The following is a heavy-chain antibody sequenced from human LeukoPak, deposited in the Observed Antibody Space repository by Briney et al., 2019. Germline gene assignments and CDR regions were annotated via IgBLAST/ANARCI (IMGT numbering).Heavy chain of an antibody. CDR2: ISSSSGTI. D-gene: IGHD3-10*02. J-gene: IGHJ6*02. CDR1: GFTFSNYA. Sequence: GGSLRLSCTASGFTFSNYAMKWVRQAPGKGLEWVSYISSSSGTIYYADSVKGRFTVSRANAKNSLYLQMNSLRDEDTAVYYCARDLHYYVAMDVWCQGTTVNVSS. CDR3: ARDLHYYVAMDV. V-gene: IGHV3-48*02.